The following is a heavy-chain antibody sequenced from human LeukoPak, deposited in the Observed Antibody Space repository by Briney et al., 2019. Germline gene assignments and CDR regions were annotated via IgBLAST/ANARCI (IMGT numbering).Heavy chain of an antibody. CDR2: IGDDGRNE. CDR3: AGEGRSRYSSGWTRRGYYMVV. Sequence: PGGSLRLPRAVSGFTLHRYEKLWVRQAPGKGLEDAGFIGDDGRNEDYADSVKGRFTISRDNSKNTLDLEMNSLRVEDTAVYYCAGEGRSRYSSGWTRRGYYMVVWGKGTTVTMSS. V-gene: IGHV3-30*02. J-gene: IGHJ6*03. D-gene: IGHD6-19*01. CDR1: GFTLHRYE.